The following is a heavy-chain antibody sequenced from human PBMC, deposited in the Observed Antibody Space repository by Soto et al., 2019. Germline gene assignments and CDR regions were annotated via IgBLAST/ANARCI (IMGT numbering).Heavy chain of an antibody. CDR1: GFTFSSYG. CDR3: AKDQPRFTMVRGVMGVSHYYYGMDV. V-gene: IGHV3-30*18. D-gene: IGHD3-10*01. CDR2: ISYDGSNK. J-gene: IGHJ6*02. Sequence: GGSLRLSCAASGFTFSSYGMHWVRQAPGKGLEWVAVISYDGSNKYYADSVKGRFTISRDNSKNTLYLQMNSLRAEDTAVYYCAKDQPRFTMVRGVMGVSHYYYGMDVWGQGTTVTVSS.